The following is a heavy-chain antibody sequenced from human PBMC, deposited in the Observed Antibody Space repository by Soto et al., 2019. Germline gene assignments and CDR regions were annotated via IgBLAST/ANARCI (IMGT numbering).Heavy chain of an antibody. CDR3: ALTPVYYYASSGYFDY. CDR1: GGCVRSGIYD. V-gene: IGHV4-61*01. D-gene: IGHD3-22*01. Sequence: KPSGTLSLTSAFSGGCVRSGIYDWTGIRQPPGKGLEWIGYIYYSGSTNYNPSLKSRVTISVDTSKNQFSLKLSSVTAADTSVYYCALTPVYYYASSGYFDYWGQGTMVTVSS. CDR2: IYYSGST. J-gene: IGHJ4*02.